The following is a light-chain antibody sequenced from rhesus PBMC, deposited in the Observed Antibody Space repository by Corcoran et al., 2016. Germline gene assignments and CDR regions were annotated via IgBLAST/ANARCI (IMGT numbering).Light chain of an antibody. Sequence: DIQMTQSPSSLSASVGDRVTITCRASQGITNDLAWYQQKPGETPKLLIYEASSLQSWIPSRFSGSGSGTDFTRTNRSLQSEDFATYYCQHYYSTPWTFGQGTKVEIK. V-gene: IGKV1-25*01. CDR2: EAS. J-gene: IGKJ1*01. CDR3: QHYYSTPWT. CDR1: QGITND.